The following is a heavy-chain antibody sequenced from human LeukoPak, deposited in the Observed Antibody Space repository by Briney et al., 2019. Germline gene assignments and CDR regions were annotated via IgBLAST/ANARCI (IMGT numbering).Heavy chain of an antibody. CDR1: GYTFTSYG. V-gene: IGHV1-18*01. CDR3: TRDLGVHTTMIFFDY. Sequence: ASVKVSCKASGYTFTSYGISWVRQAPGQVLEWMGWISAYNGDTKYAQKLQGRVTMTTDTSTSTAYMEVRSLRSDDTAVYYCTRDLGVHTTMIFFDYWGQGSLVTVSS. D-gene: IGHD5-18*01. J-gene: IGHJ4*02. CDR2: ISAYNGDT.